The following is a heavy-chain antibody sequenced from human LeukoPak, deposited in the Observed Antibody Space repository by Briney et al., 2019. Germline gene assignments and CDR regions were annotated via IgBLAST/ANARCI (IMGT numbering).Heavy chain of an antibody. D-gene: IGHD3-22*01. Sequence: SETLSLTCTVSGGSISSSSDYWGWIRQPPGKGLEWIGSIYYSGSTYYNPSLKSRVTISVDTSKNQFSLKLSSVTAADTAVYYCARGGWNKLDYWGQGTLVTVSS. V-gene: IGHV4-39*07. CDR3: ARGGWNKLDY. CDR1: GGSISSSSDY. CDR2: IYYSGST. J-gene: IGHJ4*02.